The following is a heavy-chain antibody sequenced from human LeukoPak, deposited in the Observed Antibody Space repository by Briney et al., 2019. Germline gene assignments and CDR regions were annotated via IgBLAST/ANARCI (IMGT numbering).Heavy chain of an antibody. V-gene: IGHV3-74*01. J-gene: IGHJ4*02. CDR2: INSVGSST. CDR3: ARIRIAAGYFFDY. CDR1: GFTFSTYW. Sequence: GGSLRLSCAASGFTFSTYWMNWVRQAPGKGLVWVSRINSVGSSTTYADSVKGRFTISKDNAKNTLYLQMNSLRAEDTAVYYCARIRIAAGYFFDYWGQGTLVTVSS. D-gene: IGHD6-13*01.